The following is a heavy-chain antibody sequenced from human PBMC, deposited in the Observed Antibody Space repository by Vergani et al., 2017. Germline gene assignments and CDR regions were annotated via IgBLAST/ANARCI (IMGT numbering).Heavy chain of an antibody. D-gene: IGHD3-22*01. CDR1: GFTFSSYG. J-gene: IGHJ3*02. V-gene: IGHV3-33*01. CDR2: IWYDGSNQ. CDR3: ARDETYYDSSGYAFDI. Sequence: QVQLVESGGGVVQPGRSLRLSCAASGFTFSSYGMHWVRQAPGKGLEWVAVIWYDGSNQYYADSVKGRFTISRDNSKNTLYLQMNSLRAEDTAVYYCARDETYYDSSGYAFDIWGQGTMVTVSS.